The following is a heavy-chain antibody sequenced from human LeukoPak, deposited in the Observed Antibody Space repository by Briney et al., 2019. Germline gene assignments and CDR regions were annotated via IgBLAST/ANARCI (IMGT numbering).Heavy chain of an antibody. J-gene: IGHJ5*02. D-gene: IGHD2-2*01. CDR1: GGSISSYY. CDR3: ARDAIGRSGYCSSTSCPNWFDP. CDR2: IYYSGST. V-gene: IGHV4-59*12. Sequence: SETLSLTCTVSGGSISSYYWSWIRQPPGKGLEWIGYIYYSGSTNYNPSLKSRVTISVDTSKNQFSLKLSSVTAADTAVYYCARDAIGRSGYCSSTSCPNWFDPWGQGTLVTVSS.